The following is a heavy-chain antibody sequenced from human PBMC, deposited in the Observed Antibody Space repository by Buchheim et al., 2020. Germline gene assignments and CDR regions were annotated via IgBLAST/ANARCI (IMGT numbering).Heavy chain of an antibody. V-gene: IGHV3-7*01. D-gene: IGHD6-19*01. Sequence: EVQLVESGGGLVQPGGSLRLSCAASGFRFSSYWMSWVRQAPGKGLEWVANIKQDGSERYYVDSVKGRFTISRDNAKNSLYLQMNSLRAEDTAVYYCARETVLTVAGKPVDWWGQGTL. CDR3: ARETVLTVAGKPVDW. J-gene: IGHJ4*02. CDR2: IKQDGSER. CDR1: GFRFSSYW.